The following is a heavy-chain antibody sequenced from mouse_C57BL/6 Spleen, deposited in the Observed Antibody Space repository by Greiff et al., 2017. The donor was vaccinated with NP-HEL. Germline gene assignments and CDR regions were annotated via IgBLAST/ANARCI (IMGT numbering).Heavy chain of an antibody. CDR2: ISYDGSN. D-gene: IGHD2-4*01. V-gene: IGHV3-6*01. CDR3: ARAPIYYEYDVGYCDY. Sequence: EVKLEESGPGLVKPSQSLSLTCSVTGYSITSGYYWNWIRQFPGNKLEWMGYISYDGSNNYNPSLKNRISITRDTSKNQFFLKLNSVTTEDTATYYCARAPIYYEYDVGYCDYWGQGTTLTVSS. J-gene: IGHJ2*01. CDR1: GYSITSGYY.